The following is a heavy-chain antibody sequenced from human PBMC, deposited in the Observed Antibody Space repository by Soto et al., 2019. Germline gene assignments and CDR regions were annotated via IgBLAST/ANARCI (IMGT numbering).Heavy chain of an antibody. V-gene: IGHV3-49*04. Sequence: PGGSLRLSCTASGFTFGDYAISWVRQAPGKGLEWVGFIRIKAYSGTTEYAASVKGRFTISRDDSKSIAYLQMNSLKTEDTAAYYCTRDRDYVWGSYRHYYYYGMDVWGQGTTVTVSS. J-gene: IGHJ6*02. CDR1: GFTFGDYA. CDR2: IRIKAYSGTT. CDR3: TRDRDYVWGSYRHYYYYGMDV. D-gene: IGHD3-16*02.